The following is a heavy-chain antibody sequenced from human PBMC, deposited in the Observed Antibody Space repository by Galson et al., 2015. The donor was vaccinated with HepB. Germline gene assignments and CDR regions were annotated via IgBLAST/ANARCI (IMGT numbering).Heavy chain of an antibody. V-gene: IGHV3-64D*06. CDR3: VKRECSSTSCSGVY. Sequence: SLRLSCAASGFTFSDYSMYWVRQAPGTGLEYVSAISSDGGSTYYADSVKGRFTISRDNSKNTLSLQMSSLRAEDTAVYYCVKRECSSTSCSGVYWGQGSLVTVSS. D-gene: IGHD2-2*01. CDR2: ISSDGGST. CDR1: GFTFSDYS. J-gene: IGHJ4*02.